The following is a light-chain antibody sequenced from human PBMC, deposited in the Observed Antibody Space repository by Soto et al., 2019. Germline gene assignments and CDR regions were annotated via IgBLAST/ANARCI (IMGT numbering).Light chain of an antibody. CDR1: QGISSY. CDR2: AAS. CDR3: QQYYSYPFT. J-gene: IGKJ4*01. Sequence: AIRMTQSPSSLSASTGDRVTITCRASQGISSYLAWYQQKPGKAPMLLISAASTLQSGVSSRFSGSGSGTDFTLTISSLQSEDFAIYYCQQYYSYPFTFGGGTKLEIK. V-gene: IGKV1-8*01.